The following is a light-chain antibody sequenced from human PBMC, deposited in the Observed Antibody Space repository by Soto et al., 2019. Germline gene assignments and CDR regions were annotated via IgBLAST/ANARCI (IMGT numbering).Light chain of an antibody. CDR1: SSDAGGYNY. Sequence: QSALTPPPSASGSPGQSVTISCTRTSSDAGGYNYVSWYQHHPGKAPKLVIYEVNKRPSGVPDRFSGSKSGNTASLTVSGLQAEDEADYYCSSDAGSNNLVFGGGTQLTVL. V-gene: IGLV2-8*01. CDR2: EVN. CDR3: SSDAGSNNLV. J-gene: IGLJ2*01.